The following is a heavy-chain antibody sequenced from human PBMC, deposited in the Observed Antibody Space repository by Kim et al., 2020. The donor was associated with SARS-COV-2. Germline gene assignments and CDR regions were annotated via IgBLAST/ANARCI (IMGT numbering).Heavy chain of an antibody. CDR3: ARDHLFGGYYYGLDV. J-gene: IGHJ6*02. Sequence: GGSLRLSCAASGFTFSSYWMSWVRQAPGKGLEWVANIKQDGSEKYYADSVKGRFTISRDNAKNSLYLQMNSLRAEDTAVYYCARDHLFGGYYYGLDVWGQGTTVTVSS. D-gene: IGHD3-10*02. V-gene: IGHV3-7*01. CDR1: GFTFSSYW. CDR2: IKQDGSEK.